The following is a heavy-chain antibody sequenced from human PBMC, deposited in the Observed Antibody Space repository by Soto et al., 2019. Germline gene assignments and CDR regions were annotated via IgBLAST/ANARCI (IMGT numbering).Heavy chain of an antibody. V-gene: IGHV4-30-4*01. CDR2: IYSSGST. Sequence: SETLSLTCTVSGDSIRSGNHYWSWIRQPPGKGLEWTGYIYSSGSTYYNPSLKSRVTISVDTSQNQFSLRLSSVTAADTAVYYCARGGYYYDPSAPIDYWGQGILVTVSS. CDR1: GDSIRSGNHY. J-gene: IGHJ4*02. CDR3: ARGGYYYDPSAPIDY. D-gene: IGHD3-22*01.